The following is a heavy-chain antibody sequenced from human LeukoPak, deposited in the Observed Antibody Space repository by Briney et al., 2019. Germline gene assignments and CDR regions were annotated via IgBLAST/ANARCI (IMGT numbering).Heavy chain of an antibody. J-gene: IGHJ4*02. Sequence: GGSLRLSCAASGFTVSSNYMSWVRQAPGKGLEWVSVIYSGGSTYYADSVKGRFTISRDNAKNSLYLQMNSLRAEDTAVYYCARGDTLHSLAYFDYWGQGTLVTVSS. D-gene: IGHD1-1*01. CDR3: ARGDTLHSLAYFDY. CDR2: IYSGGST. CDR1: GFTVSSNY. V-gene: IGHV3-66*01.